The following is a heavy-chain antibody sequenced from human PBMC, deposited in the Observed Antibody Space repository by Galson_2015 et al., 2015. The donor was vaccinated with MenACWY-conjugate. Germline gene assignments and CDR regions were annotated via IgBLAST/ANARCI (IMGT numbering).Heavy chain of an antibody. D-gene: IGHD1-26*01. CDR3: AKTRGASFYFDS. Sequence: SLRLSCAASGFIFNTYWMHWVRQALGKGLVWVLRINPGGSSTTYADSVKDRFTISRDNAKNTLYLQMNSLRPEDTAVFYCAKTRGASFYFDSWGQGTLVTVSS. V-gene: IGHV3-74*01. J-gene: IGHJ4*02. CDR2: INPGGSST. CDR1: GFIFNTYW.